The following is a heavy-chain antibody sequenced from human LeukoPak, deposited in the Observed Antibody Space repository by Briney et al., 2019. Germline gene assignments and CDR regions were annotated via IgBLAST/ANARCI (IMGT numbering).Heavy chain of an antibody. D-gene: IGHD2-15*01. Sequence: GGSLRLSCAASEFTFSSYWMSWVRQAPGKGLEWVAFIWYDGSNKYYADSVKGRFTISRDNSRNTLFLQMNSLRAEDTAVYYCATDRATQYFDYWGQGTLVSVSS. V-gene: IGHV3-33*08. CDR3: ATDRATQYFDY. CDR2: IWYDGSNK. J-gene: IGHJ4*02. CDR1: EFTFSSYW.